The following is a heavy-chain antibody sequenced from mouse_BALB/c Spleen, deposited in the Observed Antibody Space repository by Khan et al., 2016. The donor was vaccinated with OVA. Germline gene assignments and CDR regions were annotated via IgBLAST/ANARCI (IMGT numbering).Heavy chain of an antibody. Sequence: VQLKESEPRLVQPSQSLSLTCTVTDYSITSDYAWNWIRQFPGNKLEWMGYINYSGSTNYNPALTSRISITRDTSKNQFFLQLNSVTTEDTATYYCARDGSRYNYAMDYWGQGTSVTVSS. J-gene: IGHJ4*01. CDR3: ARDGSRYNYAMDY. CDR1: DYSITSDYA. CDR2: INYSGST. D-gene: IGHD2-3*01. V-gene: IGHV3-2*02.